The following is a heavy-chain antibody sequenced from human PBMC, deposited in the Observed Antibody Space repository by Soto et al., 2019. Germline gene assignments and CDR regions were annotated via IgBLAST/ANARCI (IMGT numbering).Heavy chain of an antibody. J-gene: IGHJ5*01. Sequence: EVLLVESGGDLVQPGGSLRLSCAASGFTFSNYAMHWVRQAPGKGLEYVAAINSNGGTTYYANSVKGRFTISRDNSRNTLYLQVGSLRADDMAVYYCARWVSLTGLDSWGQGTLVTVSS. CDR3: ARWVSLTGLDS. CDR2: INSNGGTT. V-gene: IGHV3-64*01. CDR1: GFTFSNYA. D-gene: IGHD3-16*01.